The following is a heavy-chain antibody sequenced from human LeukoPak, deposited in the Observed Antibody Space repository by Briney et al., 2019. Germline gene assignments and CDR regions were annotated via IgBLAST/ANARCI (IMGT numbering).Heavy chain of an antibody. CDR1: GGSISSSSYY. CDR2: IYYSGST. V-gene: IGHV4-39*01. D-gene: IGHD5-18*01. Sequence: SETLSLTCTVSGGSISSSSYYWGWIRQPPGKGLEWIGSIYYSGSTYYNPSLKSRVTISVDTSKNQFSLKLSSVTAADTAVYYCARRGIQLWLLHYYMDVWGKGTTVTISS. J-gene: IGHJ6*03. CDR3: ARRGIQLWLLHYYMDV.